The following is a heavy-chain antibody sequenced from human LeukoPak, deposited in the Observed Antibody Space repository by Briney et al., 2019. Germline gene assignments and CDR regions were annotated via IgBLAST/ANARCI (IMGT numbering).Heavy chain of an antibody. CDR1: GFSLSTSEVG. J-gene: IGHJ3*02. CDR3: AHTRNSVSYYYDSGAYYPDSFDI. CDR2: IYWDDDK. Sequence: SGPTLVNPTQTLTLTCTFSGFSLSTSEVGVGWIRQPPGKALEWLAIIYWDDDKRYRPSLKSRLTITKDTSKNQVVLTMTNVDPVDTATYYCAHTRNSVSYYYDSGAYYPDSFDIWGQGTMVTVSS. D-gene: IGHD3-22*01. V-gene: IGHV2-5*02.